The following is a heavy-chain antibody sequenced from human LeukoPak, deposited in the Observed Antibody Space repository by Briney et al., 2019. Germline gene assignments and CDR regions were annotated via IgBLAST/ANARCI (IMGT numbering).Heavy chain of an antibody. D-gene: IGHD1-20*01. Sequence: SETLSLTCAVYGGSFSGYYWSWIRQPPGKGLEWIGEINHSGSTNYNPSLKSRVTISVDTSKNQFSLKLSSVTAADTAVYYCARGLRYNWNAAASFWGQGTMVTVSS. J-gene: IGHJ3*01. CDR3: ARGLRYNWNAAASF. V-gene: IGHV4-34*01. CDR2: INHSGST. CDR1: GGSFSGYY.